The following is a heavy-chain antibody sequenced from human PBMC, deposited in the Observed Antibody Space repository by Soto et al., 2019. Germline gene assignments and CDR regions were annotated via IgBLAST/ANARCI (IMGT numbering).Heavy chain of an antibody. D-gene: IGHD3-10*01. CDR3: ARWFTYGNFDYFDY. V-gene: IGHV3-74*01. J-gene: IGHJ4*02. CDR1: RFTFSNYA. Sequence: GSLRLSCEASRFTFSNYAIIWVLQTPLKWLECVSINSGGGTTTYADSVKGRFTISRDNAKNTLYLQMSGLRADDTAVYYCARWFTYGNFDYFDYWGQGTQVTVSS. CDR2: NSGGGTT.